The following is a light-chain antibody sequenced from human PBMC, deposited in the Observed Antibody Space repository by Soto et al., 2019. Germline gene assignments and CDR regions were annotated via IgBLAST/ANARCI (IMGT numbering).Light chain of an antibody. V-gene: IGKV3D-20*02. CDR2: DAS. CDR3: QQRINRPWT. CDR1: QSVSSSY. Sequence: EIVLTQSPGTLSLSPVERATLSCRASQSVSSSYLAWYQQKPGQAPRLLIYDASNRATRIPARFSGSGSGTDLTLTISSLEPEDFAVYYCQQRINRPWTVGQGTKVDIK. J-gene: IGKJ1*01.